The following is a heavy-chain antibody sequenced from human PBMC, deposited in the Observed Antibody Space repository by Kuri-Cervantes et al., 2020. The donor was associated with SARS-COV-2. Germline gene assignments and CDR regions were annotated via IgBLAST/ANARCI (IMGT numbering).Heavy chain of an antibody. D-gene: IGHD3-3*01. Sequence: ESLKISCAVSGYSNSRGYYWGWLRPPPGKVRVWIGSIFLRGSTYYNPFLKSRVTISVDTSKNQFTLKLSSVSAADTAVYYCATHYNFWSAFDYWGQGTLVTVSS. V-gene: IGHV4-38-2*01. CDR3: ATHYNFWSAFDY. CDR2: IFLRGST. CDR1: GYSNSRGYY. J-gene: IGHJ4*02.